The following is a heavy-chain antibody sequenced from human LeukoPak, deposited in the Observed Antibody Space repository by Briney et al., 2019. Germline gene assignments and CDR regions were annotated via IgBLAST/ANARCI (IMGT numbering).Heavy chain of an antibody. CDR3: ARLTSVRGWFDP. CDR1: GGSISSYY. D-gene: IGHD3-10*02. CDR2: IYYSGST. Sequence: SETLSLTCTVSGGSISSYYWSWIRQPPGKGLEWIGYIYYSGSTNYNPSLKSRVTISVDTSKNQFSLKLSSVTATDTAVYYCARLTSVRGWFDPWGQGTLVTVSS. J-gene: IGHJ5*02. V-gene: IGHV4-59*08.